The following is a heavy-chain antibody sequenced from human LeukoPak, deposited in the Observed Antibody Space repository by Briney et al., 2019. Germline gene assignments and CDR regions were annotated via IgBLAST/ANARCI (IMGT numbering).Heavy chain of an antibody. CDR3: VREGDVLGATIDS. Sequence: SETLSLTCIAFDYSISSGYYWGWIRQPPGKGLEWIGSISHSGTTYYNPSLKSRITVSLDTSKNQFSLKLRSVTAADTAFYYCVREGDVLGATIDSWGQGTLVTVSS. CDR2: ISHSGTT. D-gene: IGHD1-26*01. CDR1: DYSISSGYY. V-gene: IGHV4-38-2*02. J-gene: IGHJ4*02.